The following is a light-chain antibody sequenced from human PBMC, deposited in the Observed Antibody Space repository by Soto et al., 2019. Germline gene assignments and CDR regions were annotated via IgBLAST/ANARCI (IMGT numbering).Light chain of an antibody. CDR3: QTWGTGIRV. J-gene: IGLJ1*01. Sequence: QAVVTQSPSASASLGASVKLTCTLSSGHSNYAIAWHQQQPEKGPRYLMKVNSDGSHRKGDGIPDRFSGSSSGAQRYLTIPSLQSEDEADYYCQTWGTGIRVFGTGTKVTVL. CDR2: VNSDGSH. V-gene: IGLV4-69*01. CDR1: SGHSNYA.